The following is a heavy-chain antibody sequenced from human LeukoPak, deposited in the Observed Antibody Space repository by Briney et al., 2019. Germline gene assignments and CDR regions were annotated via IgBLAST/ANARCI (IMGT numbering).Heavy chain of an antibody. CDR3: AGLRGKITTSEF. Sequence: AGGSLRLSCVASEFTFSSYWMHWVRQAPGEGLVWVSVINSDGSTTLYADSVKGRFTISRDNAKNTLYLQMNSLRAEDTAVYYCAGLRGKITTSEFWGQGTLVTVSS. V-gene: IGHV3-74*03. CDR1: EFTFSSYW. CDR2: INSDGSTT. D-gene: IGHD4-11*01. J-gene: IGHJ4*02.